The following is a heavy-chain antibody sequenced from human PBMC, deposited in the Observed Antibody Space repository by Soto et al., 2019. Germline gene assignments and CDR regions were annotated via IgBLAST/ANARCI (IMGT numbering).Heavy chain of an antibody. CDR3: AKMPLIVAVSGRLDY. Sequence: GASVKVSCKVYGYTLTAFSMHWVRQTPGKGLEWMGNFGPEDAETICAQKFQGRVTLTADTSTHTAYMELNSLRSEDTAVYYCAKMPLIVAVSGRLDYWGQGTLVPVSS. J-gene: IGHJ4*02. CDR1: GYTLTAFS. CDR2: FGPEDAET. V-gene: IGHV1-24*01. D-gene: IGHD6-19*01.